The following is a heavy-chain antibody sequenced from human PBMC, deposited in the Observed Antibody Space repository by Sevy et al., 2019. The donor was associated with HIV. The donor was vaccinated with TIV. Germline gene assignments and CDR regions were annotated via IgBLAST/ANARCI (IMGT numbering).Heavy chain of an antibody. J-gene: IGHJ4*02. D-gene: IGHD1-1*01. CDR1: GFTFSSYT. V-gene: IGHV3-21*01. Sequence: GGSLRLSCAASGFTFSSYTINWVRQAPGKGLEWVSSISSSSDYIYYADSVKGRFTISRDNAKNSLYLQMNSLRAEDTAVYYCARETGNGVFGFYFDYWGQGTLVTVSS. CDR2: ISSSSDYI. CDR3: ARETGNGVFGFYFDY.